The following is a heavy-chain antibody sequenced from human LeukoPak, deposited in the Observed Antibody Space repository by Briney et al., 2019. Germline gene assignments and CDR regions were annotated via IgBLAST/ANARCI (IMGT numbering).Heavy chain of an antibody. CDR1: GFTFSDYY. V-gene: IGHV3-23*01. Sequence: GGSLRLSCAASGFTFSDYYMSWIRQAPGKGLEWVSAISGSGGSTYYAGSVKGRFTISRDNSKNTLYLQMNSLRAEDTAVYYCANKGDEFGELLYTWFDYWGQGTLVTVSS. CDR3: ANKGDEFGELLYTWFDY. CDR2: ISGSGGST. D-gene: IGHD3-10*01. J-gene: IGHJ4*02.